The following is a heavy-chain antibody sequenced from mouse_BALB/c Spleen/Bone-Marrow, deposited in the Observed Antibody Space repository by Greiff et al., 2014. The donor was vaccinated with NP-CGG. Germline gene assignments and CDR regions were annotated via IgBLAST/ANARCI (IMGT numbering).Heavy chain of an antibody. CDR1: GYTFTSYW. J-gene: IGHJ4*01. V-gene: IGHV1-69*02. CDR2: IYPSDSYT. Sequence: VQLQQSGAELVRPGASVKLSCRASGYTFTSYWINWVKQRPGQGLEWIGNIYPSDSYTNYNQRFKDKATLTVDKSSSTAYMQLSSPTSEDSAVYYCTRYGNSNYYAMGYWGQGTSVTVSS. CDR3: TRYGNSNYYAMGY. D-gene: IGHD1-1*01.